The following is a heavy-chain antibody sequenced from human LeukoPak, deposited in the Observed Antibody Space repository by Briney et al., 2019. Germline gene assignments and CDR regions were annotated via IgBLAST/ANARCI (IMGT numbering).Heavy chain of an antibody. CDR1: GFTFSSYD. CDR3: ARGSTMLRGVNWYFDL. D-gene: IGHD3-10*01. V-gene: IGHV3-13*05. Sequence: GGSLRLSCAASGFTFSSYDMHWVRQATGKGLEWVSAIGTAGDPYYPGSVKGRVTISRENAKNSLYLQMNSLRAGDTAVYYCARGSTMLRGVNWYFDLWGRGTLVTVSS. J-gene: IGHJ2*01. CDR2: IGTAGDP.